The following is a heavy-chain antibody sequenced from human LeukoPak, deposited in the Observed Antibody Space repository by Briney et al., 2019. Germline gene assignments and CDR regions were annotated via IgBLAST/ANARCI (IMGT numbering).Heavy chain of an antibody. CDR1: GFIFSDSW. D-gene: IGHD3-10*01. J-gene: IGHJ4*02. CDR3: ARGRGSDY. CDR2: IKPDGSEK. Sequence: PGGSLRLSCTVSGFIFSDSWMAWIRQAPGKGLEWVANIKPDGSEKYCVDSVKGRFTISRDNAKNSLYLQMNSLRAEDTAVYYCARGRGSDYWGQGTLVTVSS. V-gene: IGHV3-7*01.